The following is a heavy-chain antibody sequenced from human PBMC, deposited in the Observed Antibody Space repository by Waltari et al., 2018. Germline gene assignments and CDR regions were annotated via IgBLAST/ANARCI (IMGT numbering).Heavy chain of an antibody. CDR1: GFTFSNYD. J-gene: IGHJ3*02. CDR2: IGAGGGHT. V-gene: IGHV3-23*01. CDR3: AKELQYNHGYDAFDI. D-gene: IGHD5-18*01. Sequence: EVHLLESGGGLVQPGGSLRLSCAASGFTFSNYDMNWVRRAPGKGLEWVSAIGAGGGHTYYADSVKGRFTISRDNSKNTLYLQMNSLRAEDTAVYYCAKELQYNHGYDAFDIWGQGTMVTVSS.